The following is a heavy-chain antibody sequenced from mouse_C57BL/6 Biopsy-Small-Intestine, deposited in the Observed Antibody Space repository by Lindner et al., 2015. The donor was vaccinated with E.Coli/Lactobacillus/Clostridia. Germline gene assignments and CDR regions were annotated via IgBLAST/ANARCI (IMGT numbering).Heavy chain of an antibody. CDR2: MNPNSGIA. J-gene: IGHJ4*01. CDR3: ARGITAGFDY. V-gene: IGHV1S55*01. D-gene: IGHD1-2*01. Sequence: SVKVSCKASGYMFTNLDINWVRQATGQGLEWMGWMNPNSGIADYAQKFRGRVTMTRDTSISTAYMELSGLRSEDTAVYYCARGITAGFDYWGQGTLVTVSS. CDR1: GYMFTNLD.